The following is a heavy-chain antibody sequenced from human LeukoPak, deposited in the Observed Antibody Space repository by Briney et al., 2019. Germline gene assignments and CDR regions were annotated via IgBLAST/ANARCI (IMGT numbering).Heavy chain of an antibody. Sequence: GGSLRLSCAASGFTFSSYAMSWVRQAPGKGLEWVSAISGSGGSTYYADSVKGRFTISRDNSKNTLYLQMNSLRAEDTAVYYCAKVGNYDPRKVATGGGYWGQGTLVTVSS. CDR3: AKVGNYDPRKVATGGGY. D-gene: IGHD3-3*01. V-gene: IGHV3-23*01. J-gene: IGHJ4*02. CDR1: GFTFSSYA. CDR2: ISGSGGST.